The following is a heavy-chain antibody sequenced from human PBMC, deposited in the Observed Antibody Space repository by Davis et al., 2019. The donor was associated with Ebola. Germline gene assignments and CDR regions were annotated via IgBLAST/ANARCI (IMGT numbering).Heavy chain of an antibody. D-gene: IGHD3-16*02. CDR3: ARDKRGVIVKGNYYYGMDV. J-gene: IGHJ6*02. V-gene: IGHV1-69*04. CDR2: IIPILGIA. Sequence: SSVQVSCQASGGTFSSSAISWVRQAPGQGLEWMGRIIPILGIANYAQKFQGRVTITADKSTSTAYMELSSLRSEDTAVYYCARDKRGVIVKGNYYYGMDVWGQGTTVTVSS. CDR1: GGTFSSSA.